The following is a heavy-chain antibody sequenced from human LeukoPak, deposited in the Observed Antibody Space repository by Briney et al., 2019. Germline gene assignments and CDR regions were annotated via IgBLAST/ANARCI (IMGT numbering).Heavy chain of an antibody. CDR1: GYTFTSSG. V-gene: IGHV1-18*01. Sequence: ASVKVSCKASGYTFTSSGISWVRQAPGQGLEWMGWISGYNGNTNYAQNLQGRVTMTTDTSTSTAYMELRSLRSDDTAVYYCARDSGSYSYFEYWGQGTLVTVSS. J-gene: IGHJ4*02. CDR3: ARDSGSYSYFEY. CDR2: ISGYNGNT. D-gene: IGHD1-26*01.